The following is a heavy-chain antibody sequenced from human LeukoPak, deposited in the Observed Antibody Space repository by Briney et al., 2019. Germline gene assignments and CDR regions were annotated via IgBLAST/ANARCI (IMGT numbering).Heavy chain of an antibody. Sequence: SVKVSCKASGGTFSSYAISWVRQAPGQGLEWMGGIIPIFGTANYAHKFQGRVTITADESTSTAYMELSSLRSEDTAVYYCASCRDYDILTGYFDYWGQGTLVTVSS. CDR1: GGTFSSYA. J-gene: IGHJ4*02. CDR3: ASCRDYDILTGYFDY. V-gene: IGHV1-69*01. CDR2: IIPIFGTA. D-gene: IGHD3-9*01.